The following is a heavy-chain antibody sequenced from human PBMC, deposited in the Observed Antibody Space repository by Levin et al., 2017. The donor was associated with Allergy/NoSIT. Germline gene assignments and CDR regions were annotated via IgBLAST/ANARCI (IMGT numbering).Heavy chain of an antibody. V-gene: IGHV3-49*04. CDR3: PRGCSSTSCYLGMDV. CDR2: IRSKNYGGTT. Sequence: RAGGSLRLSCRASGFNFGDYSINWVRQAPGKGLEWVGFIRSKNYGGTTEYAASVKGRFTISRDDSKSIAYLQMNSLKAEDTAVYYCPRGCSSTSCYLGMDVWGQGTTVTVSS. J-gene: IGHJ6*02. D-gene: IGHD2-2*01. CDR1: GFNFGDYS.